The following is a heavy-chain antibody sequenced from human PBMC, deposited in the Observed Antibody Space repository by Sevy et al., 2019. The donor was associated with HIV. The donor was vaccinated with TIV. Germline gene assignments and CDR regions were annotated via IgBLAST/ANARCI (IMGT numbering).Heavy chain of an antibody. J-gene: IGHJ6*02. CDR3: ARDGGSTERGMDV. CDR1: GFTFSSYS. D-gene: IGHD3-16*01. CDR2: ISSTSNYI. V-gene: IGHV3-21*01. Sequence: GGSLRLSCAASGFTFSSYSMNWVRQAPGKGLEWVSSISSTSNYIYYGDSVKGRYTISRDNAKNSLHLQMNSLRAEDTAVYYCARDGGSTERGMDVWGLGTTVTVSS.